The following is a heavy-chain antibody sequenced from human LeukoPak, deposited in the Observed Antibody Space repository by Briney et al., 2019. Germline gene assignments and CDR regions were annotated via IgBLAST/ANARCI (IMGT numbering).Heavy chain of an antibody. D-gene: IGHD3-16*01. V-gene: IGHV4-39*07. CDR2: IYYSGST. Sequence: SETLSLTCTVSGGSISSSSYYWGWIRQPPGKGLEWIGSIYYSGSTYYNPSLKSRVTISVDTSKNQFSLKLSSVTAADTAVHYCAREVMRVMDYWGQGTLVTVSS. J-gene: IGHJ4*02. CDR1: GGSISSSSYY. CDR3: AREVMRVMDY.